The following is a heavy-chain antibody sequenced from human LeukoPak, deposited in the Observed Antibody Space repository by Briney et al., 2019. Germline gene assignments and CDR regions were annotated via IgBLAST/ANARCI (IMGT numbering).Heavy chain of an antibody. D-gene: IGHD6-19*01. CDR1: GFTFDDYA. V-gene: IGHV3-43D*03. Sequence: GGSLRLSCAASGFTFDDYAMHWVRQAPGKGLEWASLISWDGGSTYYADSVKGRFTISRDNSKNSLYLQMNSLRAEDTALYYCAKGLKSLGSSGEIDYWGQGTLVTVSS. CDR2: ISWDGGST. CDR3: AKGLKSLGSSGEIDY. J-gene: IGHJ4*02.